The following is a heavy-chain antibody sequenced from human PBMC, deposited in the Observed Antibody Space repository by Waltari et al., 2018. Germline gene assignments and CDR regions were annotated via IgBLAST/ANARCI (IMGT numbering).Heavy chain of an antibody. D-gene: IGHD1-1*01. V-gene: IGHV4-4*07. Sequence: QLQLQESGPGLVKPSATLSLTCTVPGGSSSSSYWSWIRQRAWKGLEWIGRIYTSGSTNYNRSLKSRVTMSVDTSKNQFSLKLSSVTAADTAGYYCARVGYGLYFDYWGQGTLVTVSS. CDR1: GGSSSSSY. CDR2: IYTSGST. J-gene: IGHJ4*02. CDR3: ARVGYGLYFDY.